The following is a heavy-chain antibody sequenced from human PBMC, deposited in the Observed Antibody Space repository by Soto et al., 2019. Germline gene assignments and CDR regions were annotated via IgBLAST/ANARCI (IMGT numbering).Heavy chain of an antibody. Sequence: TFSSYAMNWVRQAPGKGLEWVSAISGSGGSTYYADSVKGRFTISRDSSKNTLYLQMNSLRAEDTAVYYCATEALELLSDAFDIWGQGTMVTVSS. CDR3: ATEALELLSDAFDI. CDR1: TFSSYA. V-gene: IGHV3-23*01. CDR2: ISGSGGST. D-gene: IGHD1-7*01. J-gene: IGHJ3*02.